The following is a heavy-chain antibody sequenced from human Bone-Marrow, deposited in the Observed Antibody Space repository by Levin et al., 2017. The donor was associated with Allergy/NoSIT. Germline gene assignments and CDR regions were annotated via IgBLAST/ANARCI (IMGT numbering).Heavy chain of an antibody. CDR1: GYTFLSYS. J-gene: IGHJ3*02. Sequence: ASVKVSCKASGYTFLSYSISWVRQAPGQGLEWMGRISASSGDTNYAQKLQGRVIMTRDTSAHTAYMELRSLRSDDTAVYFCATFTGYSSSGRQDDAFDIWGQGTMVSVSS. CDR2: ISASSGDT. CDR3: ATFTGYSSSGRQDDAFDI. D-gene: IGHD6-13*01. V-gene: IGHV1-18*01.